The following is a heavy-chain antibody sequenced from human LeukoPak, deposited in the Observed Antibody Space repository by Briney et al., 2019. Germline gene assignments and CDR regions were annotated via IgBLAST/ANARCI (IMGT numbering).Heavy chain of an antibody. CDR3: ARHIYGEYFDY. J-gene: IGHJ4*02. Sequence: SETLSLTCTVSGASISPYYLSWIRQPAGKGLEWIGRIYNSGYTNYNPSLESRVTMSLDTSKNEFSLKLSSVTAADTAVYYCARHIYGEYFDYWGQGTLVTVSS. CDR2: IYNSGYT. D-gene: IGHD4-17*01. CDR1: GASISPYY. V-gene: IGHV4-4*07.